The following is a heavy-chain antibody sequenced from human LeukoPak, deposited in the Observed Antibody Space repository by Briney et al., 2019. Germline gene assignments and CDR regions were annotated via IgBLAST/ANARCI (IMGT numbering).Heavy chain of an antibody. Sequence: GEPLQISCRGPGYSFTSYLIGWVRQMPGKGLGGMGIIYPVDSDTRYSPSCQGQVTISADQSISNASLQWSSLKASDTAMYYCARHVSPLRLDYWGQGTLVTVSS. CDR2: IYPVDSDT. V-gene: IGHV5-51*01. CDR1: GYSFTSYL. J-gene: IGHJ4*02. CDR3: ARHVSPLRLDY.